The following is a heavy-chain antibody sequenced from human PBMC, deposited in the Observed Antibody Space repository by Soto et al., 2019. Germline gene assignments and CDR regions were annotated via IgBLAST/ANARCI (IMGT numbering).Heavy chain of an antibody. D-gene: IGHD6-19*01. CDR1: GFTFSTYW. J-gene: IGHJ6*02. CDR2: MNSDGSST. V-gene: IGHV3-74*01. Sequence: EVQLVESGGGLVQPGGSLRLSCAASGFTFSTYWMHWVRQVPWKGLQWLSQMNSDGSSTSYADSVRGRFIISRDNAKNTLFLQMSTLRAEDTAVYYCAREGSAYYYYSMDVFCQVTTVTVSS. CDR3: AREGSAYYYYSMDV.